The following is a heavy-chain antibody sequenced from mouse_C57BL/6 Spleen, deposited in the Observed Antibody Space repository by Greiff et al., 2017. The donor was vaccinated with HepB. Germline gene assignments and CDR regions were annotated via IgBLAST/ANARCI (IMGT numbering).Heavy chain of an antibody. V-gene: IGHV1-26*01. CDR2: INPNNGGT. Sequence: EVQLQQSGPELVKPGASVKISCKASGYTFTDYYMNWVKQSHGKSLEWIGDINPNNGGTSYNQKFKGKATLTVDKSSSTAYMELRSLTSEDSAVYYCARGSSYEGDFDYWGQGTTLTVSS. J-gene: IGHJ2*01. D-gene: IGHD1-1*01. CDR3: ARGSSYEGDFDY. CDR1: GYTFTDYY.